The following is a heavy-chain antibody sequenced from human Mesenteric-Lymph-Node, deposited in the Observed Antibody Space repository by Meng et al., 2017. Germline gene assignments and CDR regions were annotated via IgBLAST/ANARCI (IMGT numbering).Heavy chain of an antibody. D-gene: IGHD4-17*01. CDR1: GGSFSGYY. J-gene: IGHJ4*02. Sequence: QVQLRQWGAGRLKPSETLSLTGAVYGGSFSGYYWSWIRQPPGKGLEWIGEINHSGSTNYNPSLKSRVTISVDTSKNQFSLKLSSVTAADTAVYYCARGRGYGDYGSLYWGQGTLVTVSS. V-gene: IGHV4-34*01. CDR2: INHSGST. CDR3: ARGRGYGDYGSLY.